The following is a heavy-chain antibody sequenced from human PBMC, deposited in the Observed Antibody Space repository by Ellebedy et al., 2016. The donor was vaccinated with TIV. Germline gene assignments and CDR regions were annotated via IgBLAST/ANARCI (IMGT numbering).Heavy chain of an antibody. D-gene: IGHD5-12*01. CDR2: INQGGSET. Sequence: GESLKISCAASGFTFSRFWMAWVRQAPGKGLEWVATINQGGSETYYVDSVKGRFTISRDNSKNSLYLQMNSLKAEDAALYYWASAARGSGAYESFWGQGTLVTVSS. J-gene: IGHJ4*02. CDR1: GFTFSRFW. V-gene: IGHV3-7*01. CDR3: ASAARGSGAYESF.